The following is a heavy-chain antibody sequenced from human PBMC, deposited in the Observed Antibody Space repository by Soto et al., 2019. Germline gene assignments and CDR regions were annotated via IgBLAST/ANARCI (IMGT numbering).Heavy chain of an antibody. J-gene: IGHJ5*02. CDR3: AKLPWEVAPS. CDR2: IGPDGTDI. CDR1: GFNFGNYG. Sequence: PGGSLRLSGAASGFNFGNYGMNWVRQAPGKGLEWVSHIGPDGTDIXYADSVKGRFTISRVNARNTVYLQMNSLKAEDTAMYYCAKLPWEVAPSWGQGTLVTVSS. D-gene: IGHD1-26*01. V-gene: IGHV3-74*01.